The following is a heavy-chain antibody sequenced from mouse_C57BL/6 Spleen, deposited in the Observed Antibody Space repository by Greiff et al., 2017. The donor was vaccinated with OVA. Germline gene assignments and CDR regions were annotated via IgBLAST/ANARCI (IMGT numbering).Heavy chain of an antibody. J-gene: IGHJ2*01. D-gene: IGHD2-5*01. V-gene: IGHV1-69*01. CDR2: IDPSDRYT. Sequence: QVQLQQPGAELVMPGASVKLSCKASGYTFTSYWMHWVKQRPGQGLEWIGEIDPSDRYTNYNQKFKGKSTLTVDTSSSTAYMQLSSLTTEDAAVYYCARRLYSNYVDYWGKGTTLTVSS. CDR3: ARRLYSNYVDY. CDR1: GYTFTSYW.